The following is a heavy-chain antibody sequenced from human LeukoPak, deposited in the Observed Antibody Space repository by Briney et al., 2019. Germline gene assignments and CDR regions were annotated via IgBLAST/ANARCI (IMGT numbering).Heavy chain of an antibody. CDR1: GFTFSSYA. J-gene: IGHJ4*02. V-gene: IGHV3-23*01. CDR2: ISGSGGST. CDR3: AKDLYDYVWGSYPYYFDY. Sequence: GGSLRLSCAASGFTFSSYAMSWVRQAPGKGLEWVSAISGSGGSTYYADSVKGRFTISRDNSKNTLYLQMNSLRAEDTAVYYCAKDLYDYVWGSYPYYFDYWGQGTLVTASS. D-gene: IGHD3-16*01.